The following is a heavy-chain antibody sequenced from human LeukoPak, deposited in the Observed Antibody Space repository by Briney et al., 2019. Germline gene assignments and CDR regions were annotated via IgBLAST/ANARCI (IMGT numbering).Heavy chain of an antibody. V-gene: IGHV3-69-1*01. Sequence: GGSLRLSCAASGSTFSDYPMNWVRQTPGKGLEWVSYISSTGVIYYADSVRGRFSISRDNAVNSVYMQMNSLRAEDTALYYCARDHNWGFDYWGRGTLVTVSS. J-gene: IGHJ4*02. CDR1: GSTFSDYP. CDR2: ISSTGVI. CDR3: ARDHNWGFDY. D-gene: IGHD7-27*01.